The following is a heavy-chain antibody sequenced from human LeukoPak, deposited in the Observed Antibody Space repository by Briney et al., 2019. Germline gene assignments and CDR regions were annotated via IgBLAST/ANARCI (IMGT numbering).Heavy chain of an antibody. CDR3: ARSVGGYYGSGTGYYFDY. Sequence: SETLSLTCTVSGGSISSSSYYWGWIRQPPRKGLEWIGSIYYSGSTYYNPSLKGRVTISVDTSKNQFSLKLSSVTAADTAVYYCARSVGGYYGSGTGYYFDYWGQGTLVTVSS. J-gene: IGHJ4*02. D-gene: IGHD3-10*01. V-gene: IGHV4-39*01. CDR1: GGSISSSSYY. CDR2: IYYSGST.